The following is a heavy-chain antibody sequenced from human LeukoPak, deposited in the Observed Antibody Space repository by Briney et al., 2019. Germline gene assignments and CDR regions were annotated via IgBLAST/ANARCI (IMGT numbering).Heavy chain of an antibody. CDR3: ARDIAVAGTRFDY. D-gene: IGHD6-19*01. Sequence: GGSLRLSCAASGFTFGSYSMNWVRQAPGKGLEWVSSISSSSSYIYYADSVKGRFTISRDNAKNSLYLQMNSLRAEDTAVYYCARDIAVAGTRFDYWGQGTLVTVSS. CDR1: GFTFGSYS. CDR2: ISSSSSYI. V-gene: IGHV3-21*01. J-gene: IGHJ4*02.